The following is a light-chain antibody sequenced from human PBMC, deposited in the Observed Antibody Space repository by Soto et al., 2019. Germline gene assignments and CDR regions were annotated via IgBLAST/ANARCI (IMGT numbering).Light chain of an antibody. J-gene: IGKJ5*01. V-gene: IGKV3-11*01. CDR2: DAS. Sequence: ISLTQSPAPRTLSPGERATLSGRASQTISSYLAWYQQKPGQAPRLLIYDASNRATGIPARFSGSGSGTDFTLTISSLEPEDFAVYYCQQRYNWPPTFGQGTRLEIK. CDR3: QQRYNWPPT. CDR1: QTISSY.